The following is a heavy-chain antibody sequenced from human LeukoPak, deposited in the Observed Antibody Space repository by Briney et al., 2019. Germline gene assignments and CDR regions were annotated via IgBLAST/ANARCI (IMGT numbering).Heavy chain of an antibody. D-gene: IGHD3-16*01. CDR3: ARHVVRLGYSYGMDV. CDR2: INPNSGGT. Sequence: GASVKVSCKASGYTFTGYYMHWVRQAPGQGLEWMGWINPNSGGTNYAQKFQGRVTMTRDTSISTAYMELSRLRSDDTAVYYCARHVVRLGYSYGMDVWGQGTTVTVSS. V-gene: IGHV1-2*02. J-gene: IGHJ6*02. CDR1: GYTFTGYY.